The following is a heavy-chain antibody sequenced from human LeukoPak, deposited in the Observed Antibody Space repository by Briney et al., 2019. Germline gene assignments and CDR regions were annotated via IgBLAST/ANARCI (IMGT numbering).Heavy chain of an antibody. CDR3: ARVGDGGFDY. D-gene: IGHD2-15*01. CDR2: INPRGGST. Sequence: FVTVSCKASGYTFTSYFMHWVRQAPGQGLEWMGIINPRGGSTAYAQKFQGRVNMTRDNSTSTVYMELSSLRTEDPAVYYCARVGDGGFDYWGQGTLVTVSS. CDR1: GYTFTSYF. J-gene: IGHJ4*02. V-gene: IGHV1-46*01.